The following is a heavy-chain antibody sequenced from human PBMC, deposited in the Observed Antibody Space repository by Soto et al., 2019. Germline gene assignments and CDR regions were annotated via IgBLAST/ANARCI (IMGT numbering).Heavy chain of an antibody. CDR1: GFTFSTSW. V-gene: IGHV3-7*01. Sequence: EVQLVESGGVLVQPGGSLRVSCAASGFTFSTSWMNWVRQAPGKGLEWVANINGDGSEEYYVDSVRGRFTISRDNVKNSLFLQMNGRRAGDTAVYYCAAGFPPDYWGQGTLVTVSS. J-gene: IGHJ4*02. CDR2: INGDGSEE. D-gene: IGHD3-10*01. CDR3: AAGFPPDY.